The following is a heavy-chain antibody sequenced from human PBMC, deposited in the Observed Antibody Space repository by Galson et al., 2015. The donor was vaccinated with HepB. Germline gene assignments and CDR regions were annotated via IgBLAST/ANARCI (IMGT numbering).Heavy chain of an antibody. Sequence: SVKVSCKASGGTFSSYAISWVRQAPGQGLEWMGGIIPIFGTANYAQKFQGRVTITADKSTSTAYMELSSLRSEDTAVYYCARVLGENIHYYYGMDVRGQGTTVTVSS. CDR3: ARVLGENIHYYYGMDV. CDR1: GGTFSSYA. CDR2: IIPIFGTA. V-gene: IGHV1-69*06. J-gene: IGHJ6*02. D-gene: IGHD1/OR15-1a*01.